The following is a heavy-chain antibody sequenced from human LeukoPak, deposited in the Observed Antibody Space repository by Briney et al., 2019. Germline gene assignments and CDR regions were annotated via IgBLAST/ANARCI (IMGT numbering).Heavy chain of an antibody. J-gene: IGHJ4*02. D-gene: IGHD5-12*01. V-gene: IGHV1-24*01. CDR3: ATQIGYDGFFDY. CDR2: FDPEDGET. Sequence: ASVKVSCKVSGYTLTELSMHWVRQAPGKGLEWMGGFDPEDGETIYAQKFQGRVTMTEDTSTDTAYMELSSLRSEDTAVYYCATQIGYDGFFDYWGQGTLVTVSS. CDR1: GYTLTELS.